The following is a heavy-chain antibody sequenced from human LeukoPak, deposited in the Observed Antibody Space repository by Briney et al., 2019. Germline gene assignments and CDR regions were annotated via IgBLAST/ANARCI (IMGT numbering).Heavy chain of an antibody. Sequence: GGSLRLSCAASGFTFSSYAMSWVRQAPGKGLEWVSAISGSGGSTYYADSVKGRFTISRDNSKNTLYLHMNSLRAEDTAVYYCARDSGSGSYSGYWGLGTLVTVSS. V-gene: IGHV3-23*01. J-gene: IGHJ4*02. CDR3: ARDSGSGSYSGY. CDR2: ISGSGGST. CDR1: GFTFSSYA. D-gene: IGHD3-10*01.